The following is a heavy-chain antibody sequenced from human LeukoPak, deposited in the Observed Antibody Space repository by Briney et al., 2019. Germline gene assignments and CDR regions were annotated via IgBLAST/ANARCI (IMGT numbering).Heavy chain of an antibody. Sequence: PGGSLRLSCAASGFTFDDYGMSWVRQAPGKGLEWVSGINWNGGSTGYADSVKGRFTISRDNAKNSLYLQMNSLRAEDTALYYCARDPGNYYDSSGYLIWGQGTLVTVSS. CDR1: GFTFDDYG. D-gene: IGHD3-22*01. CDR3: ARDPGNYYDSSGYLI. J-gene: IGHJ4*02. CDR2: INWNGGST. V-gene: IGHV3-20*04.